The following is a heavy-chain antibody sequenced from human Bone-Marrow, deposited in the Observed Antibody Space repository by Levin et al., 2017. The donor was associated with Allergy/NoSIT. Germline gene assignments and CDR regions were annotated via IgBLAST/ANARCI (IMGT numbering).Heavy chain of an antibody. CDR2: ISYDGSNK. J-gene: IGHJ3*02. D-gene: IGHD3-22*01. CDR1: GFTFRSYD. V-gene: IGHV3-30*04. Sequence: GGSLRLSCAASGFTFRSYDMHWVRQAPGKALEWVAVISYDGSNKYSADSVKGRFTISRDNSKNTLYLQMNSLRAEDTAVYYCARDPTYYYDSSGYSAFDIWGQGTMVTVSS. CDR3: ARDPTYYYDSSGYSAFDI.